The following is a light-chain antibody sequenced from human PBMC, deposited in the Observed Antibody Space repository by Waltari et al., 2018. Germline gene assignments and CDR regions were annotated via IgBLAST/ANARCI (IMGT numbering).Light chain of an antibody. Sequence: QSVLTQPPSASGTPGQRVTISCSGSNSNIGSNTVNWYQQVPGTAPKLLIYSNDHRPSGVPDRFSGSKSGTSASLAISGLQSEDEADYYCATWDDRLTGGVFGGGTKVTVL. V-gene: IGLV1-44*01. CDR2: SND. CDR1: NSNIGSNT. J-gene: IGLJ2*01. CDR3: ATWDDRLTGGV.